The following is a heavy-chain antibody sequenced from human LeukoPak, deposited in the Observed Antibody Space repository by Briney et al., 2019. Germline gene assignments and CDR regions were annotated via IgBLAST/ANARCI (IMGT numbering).Heavy chain of an antibody. Sequence: SETLSLTCAVYGESFSGYSWSWFRQPPGKGLEWIGEVIHGGSSNYNPSLKSRVTMSVDTSKNQFSLKLSSVTAADTAVYYCAREGAAYDSSGLDAFDIWGQGTMVTVSS. V-gene: IGHV4-34*12. CDR3: AREGAAYDSSGLDAFDI. CDR1: GESFSGYS. D-gene: IGHD3-22*01. J-gene: IGHJ3*02. CDR2: VIHGGSS.